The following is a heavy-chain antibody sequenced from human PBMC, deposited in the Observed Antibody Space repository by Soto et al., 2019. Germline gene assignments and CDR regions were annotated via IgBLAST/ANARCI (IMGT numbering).Heavy chain of an antibody. CDR3: ARGRREFYYYYGMDV. CDR1: GGSFSGYY. D-gene: IGHD3-10*01. Sequence: KPSETLSLTCAVYGGSFSGYYWSWIRQPPGKGLEWIGEINHSGSTNYNPSLKSRVTISVDTSKNQFSLKLSSVTAADTAVYYCARGRREFYYYYGMDVWGQGTTVTVSS. V-gene: IGHV4-34*01. CDR2: INHSGST. J-gene: IGHJ6*02.